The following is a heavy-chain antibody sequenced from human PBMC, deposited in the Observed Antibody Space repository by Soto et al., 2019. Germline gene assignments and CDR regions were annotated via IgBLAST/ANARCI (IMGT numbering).Heavy chain of an antibody. J-gene: IGHJ3*02. CDR1: GFTFSSYE. CDR2: ISSSGSTI. Sequence: LRLSCAASGFTFSSYEMNWVGQAPGKGRGGVSYISSSGSTIYYADYEKGRFTISRDNAKNSLYLQMNSLRAEDTAVYYCARDLRPGSYGPDAFDIWGQGTMVTVSS. CDR3: ARDLRPGSYGPDAFDI. D-gene: IGHD4-17*01. V-gene: IGHV3-48*03.